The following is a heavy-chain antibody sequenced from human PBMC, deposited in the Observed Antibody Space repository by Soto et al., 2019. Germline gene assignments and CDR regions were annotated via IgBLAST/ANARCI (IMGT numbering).Heavy chain of an antibody. J-gene: IGHJ4*02. CDR2: IDPHSGRT. V-gene: IGHV1-18*04. CDR1: GYAFTSYG. CDR3: ARAATGSYHSAY. D-gene: IGHD3-10*01. Sequence: QVQLVQSGPEVKKPGASVRVSCMTSGYAFTSYGVNWVRQAPGQGLEWMGWIDPHSGRTTYLPKFQGRVTITADAATNTAYMELGSLSSDDTGIYFCARAATGSYHSAYWGQGTVVTVSS.